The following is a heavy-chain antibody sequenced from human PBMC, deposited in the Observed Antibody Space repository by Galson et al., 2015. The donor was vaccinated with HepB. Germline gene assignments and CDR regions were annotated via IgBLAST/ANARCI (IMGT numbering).Heavy chain of an antibody. D-gene: IGHD3-10*01. Sequence: SVKVSCKASGYTFTSYGISWVRQAPGQGLEWMGWISAYNGNTNYAQKLQGRVTMTTDTSTSTAYMELRGLRSDDTAVYYCARGQYYHGSGTSEEKYYYYGMDVWGQGTTVTVSS. J-gene: IGHJ6*02. CDR1: GYTFTSYG. CDR2: ISAYNGNT. CDR3: ARGQYYHGSGTSEEKYYYYGMDV. V-gene: IGHV1-18*04.